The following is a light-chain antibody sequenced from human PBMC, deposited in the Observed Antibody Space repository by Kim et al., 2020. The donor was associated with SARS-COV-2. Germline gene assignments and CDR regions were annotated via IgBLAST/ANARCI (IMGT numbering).Light chain of an antibody. CDR3: QVWDSNSDHPV. Sequence: PGQGATVTCCGNRIRSESVHWCWQQPSQAPVLVLYYYNDRPSGIPERFSGSNSGNRATLTISRVGAGDEADYYCQVWDSNSDHPVFGGGTQLTVL. J-gene: IGLJ3*02. CDR1: RIRSES. V-gene: IGLV3-21*02. CDR2: YYN.